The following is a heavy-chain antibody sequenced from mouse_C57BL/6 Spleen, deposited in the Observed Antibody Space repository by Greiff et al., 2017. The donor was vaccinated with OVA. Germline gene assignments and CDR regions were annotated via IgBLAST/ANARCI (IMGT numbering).Heavy chain of an antibody. V-gene: IGHV5-17*01. Sequence: EVKLVESGGGLVKPGGSLKLSCAASGFTFSDYGMHWVRQAPEKGLEWVAYISSGSSTIYYADTVKGRITMPRDNAKNTLFRQMTRLRSEDTAMYFCARTLTYYFDYWGQGTTLTVSS. CDR2: ISSGSSTI. CDR3: ARTLTYYFDY. J-gene: IGHJ2*01. CDR1: GFTFSDYG.